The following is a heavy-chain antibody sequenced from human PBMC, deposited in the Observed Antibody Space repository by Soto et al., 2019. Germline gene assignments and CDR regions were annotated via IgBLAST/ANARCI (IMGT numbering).Heavy chain of an antibody. CDR1: GFSFGSYA. V-gene: IGHV3-23*01. CDR3: ARWSYLDY. D-gene: IGHD3-3*01. Sequence: DVQLWESGGGLVQPGGSLRLSCAASGFSFGSYALSWVRQAPGKGLEWASTISGSDGKTFYADSVKGRFSISRDTSQNTLYLQMNSLRADDTAIYYCARWSYLDYWGQGTRVTVSS. CDR2: ISGSDGKT. J-gene: IGHJ4*02.